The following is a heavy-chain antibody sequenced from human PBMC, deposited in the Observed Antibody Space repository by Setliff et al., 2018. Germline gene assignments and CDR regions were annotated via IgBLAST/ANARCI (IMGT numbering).Heavy chain of an antibody. CDR1: GFTFSSYA. CDR2: LNDVGHNT. CDR3: AKHVLSSGWPNDAFDF. J-gene: IGHJ3*01. V-gene: IGHV3-23*01. D-gene: IGHD6-25*01. Sequence: SLKIYCAASGFTFSSYAMCWVRQAPGKGLEWVSGLNDVGHNTYYADSVKGRFTISRDNSKNTLYLQMNSLRAEDAAVYYCAKHVLSSGWPNDAFDFWGQGTMVTVSS.